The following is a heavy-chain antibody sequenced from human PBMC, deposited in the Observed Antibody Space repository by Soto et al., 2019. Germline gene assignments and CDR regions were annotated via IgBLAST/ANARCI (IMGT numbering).Heavy chain of an antibody. J-gene: IGHJ4*02. CDR2: ISSSGSTL. CDR3: ARDPREYYFDY. CDR1: GFTFSDYY. V-gene: IGHV3-11*01. Sequence: GGSLRLSCAASGFTFSDYYMSWIRQAPGKGLEWVSYISSSGSTLYYADSVKGRFTISRDNAKNSLYLQMNSLRAEDTAVYYCARDPREYYFDYWGQGTLVTVSS.